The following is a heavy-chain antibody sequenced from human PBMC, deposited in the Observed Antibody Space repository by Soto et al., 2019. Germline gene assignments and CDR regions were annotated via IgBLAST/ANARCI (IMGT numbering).Heavy chain of an antibody. J-gene: IGHJ6*03. CDR1: GYTFTSHG. D-gene: IGHD3-10*01. CDR3: ARIVRGSTVGYYYYMDV. V-gene: IGHV1-18*01. Sequence: QVQLVQSGAEVKKPGASVKVSCKTSGYTFTSHGISWVRQAPGQGLEWMGWISPYNGDTNYAQKLQGRVSVTTDSSTSTAYMELRSLRSEDTAVYYCARIVRGSTVGYYYYMDVWGKGTTVTVSS. CDR2: ISPYNGDT.